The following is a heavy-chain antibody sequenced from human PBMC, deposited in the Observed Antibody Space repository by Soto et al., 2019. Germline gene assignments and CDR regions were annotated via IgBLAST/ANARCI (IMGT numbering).Heavy chain of an antibody. D-gene: IGHD6-13*01. CDR2: IYTSGST. Sequence: SETLSLTCTVSGGSISSYYWSWIRQPAGKGLEWIGRIYTSGSTNYNPSLKSRVTMSVDTSKNQFSLKLSSVTAADTAVYYCAREAPAGDSSSWYPNWFDPWGQGTLVTVSS. CDR3: AREAPAGDSSSWYPNWFDP. V-gene: IGHV4-4*07. CDR1: GGSISSYY. J-gene: IGHJ5*02.